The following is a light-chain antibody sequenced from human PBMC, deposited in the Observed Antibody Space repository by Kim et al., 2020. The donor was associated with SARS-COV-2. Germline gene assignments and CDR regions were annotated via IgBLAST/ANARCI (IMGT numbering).Light chain of an antibody. CDR3: QSYDSSIVV. CDR2: EDN. V-gene: IGLV6-57*03. Sequence: GQTVTISCTRSSGSIASNYVQWYQQRPGSAPTTVIYEDNQRPSGVPDRFAGSIDSSSNSASLTISGLKTEDVADYYCQSYDSSIVVFGGGTQLTVL. J-gene: IGLJ2*01. CDR1: SGSIASNY.